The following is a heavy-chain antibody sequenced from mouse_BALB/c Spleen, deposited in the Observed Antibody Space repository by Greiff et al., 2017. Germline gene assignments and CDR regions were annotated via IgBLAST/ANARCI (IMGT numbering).Heavy chain of an antibody. D-gene: IGHD1-1*01. V-gene: IGHV2-6-7*01. CDR1: GFSLTGYG. J-gene: IGHJ4*01. CDR2: IWGDGST. Sequence: VQRVESGPGLVAPSQSLSITCTVSGFSLTGYGVNWVRQPPGKGLEWLGMIWGDGSTDYNSALKSRLSISKDNSKSQVFLKMNSLQTDDTARYYCARGAVVAPYYAMDYWGQGTSVTVSS. CDR3: ARGAVVAPYYAMDY.